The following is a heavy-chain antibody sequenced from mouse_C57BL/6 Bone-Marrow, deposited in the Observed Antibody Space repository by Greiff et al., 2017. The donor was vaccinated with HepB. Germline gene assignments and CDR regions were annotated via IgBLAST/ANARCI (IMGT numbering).Heavy chain of an antibody. J-gene: IGHJ4*01. D-gene: IGHD2-4*01. V-gene: IGHV5-12*01. Sequence: EVKLVESGGGLVQPGGSLKLSCAASGFTFSDYYMYWVRQTPEKRLEWVAYISNGGGSTYYPDTVKGRFTISRDNAKNTLYLQMSRLKSEDTAMYYCARPSTMITYAMDYWGQGTSVTVSS. CDR3: ARPSTMITYAMDY. CDR1: GFTFSDYY. CDR2: ISNGGGST.